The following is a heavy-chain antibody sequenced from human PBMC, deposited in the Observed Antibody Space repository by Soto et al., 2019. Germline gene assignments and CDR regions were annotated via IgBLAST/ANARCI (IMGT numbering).Heavy chain of an antibody. V-gene: IGHV3-48*01. CDR3: ARDLNLGSFDY. Sequence: GGSLRLSCAASGFTFSSYWMHWVRQAPGKGLEWVSDISSSSTSTSHTDSVKGRFTISRDNAKNSLYLQMNSLRAEDTAVYYCARDLNLGSFDYWGQGTLVTVSS. CDR1: GFTFSSYW. J-gene: IGHJ4*02. CDR2: ISSSSTST.